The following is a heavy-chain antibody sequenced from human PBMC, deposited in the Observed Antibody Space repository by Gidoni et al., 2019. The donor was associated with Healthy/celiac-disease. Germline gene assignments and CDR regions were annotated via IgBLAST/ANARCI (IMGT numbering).Heavy chain of an antibody. CDR3: AREGPFGVWYGDSRALDY. Sequence: QVQLQESGPGLVKPSQTLSLTCTFSGGSIRSGAYYWSWLRQPPGKGLEWIGYIYYSGSTYYNPSLKSRVTISVDTSKNQFSLKLSSVTAADTAVYYCAREGPFGVWYGDSRALDYWGQGTLVTVSS. J-gene: IGHJ4*02. CDR2: IYYSGST. D-gene: IGHD4-17*01. V-gene: IGHV4-30-4*01. CDR1: GGSIRSGAYY.